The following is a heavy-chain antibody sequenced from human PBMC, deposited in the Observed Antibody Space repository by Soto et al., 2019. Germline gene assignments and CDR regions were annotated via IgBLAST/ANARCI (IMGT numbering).Heavy chain of an antibody. V-gene: IGHV3-23*01. J-gene: IGHJ4*02. D-gene: IGHD4-4*01. Sequence: GGPMRLSWGAAGVTFSGYAMSWVRQAPGKGLEWVSAISGSGGSTYYADSVKGRFTISRDNSKNTLYLQMNSLRAEDTAVYYCAKDGIERPEISNHAYYSDYWGQGTLVPVSS. CDR1: GVTFSGYA. CDR2: ISGSGGST. CDR3: AKDGIERPEISNHAYYSDY.